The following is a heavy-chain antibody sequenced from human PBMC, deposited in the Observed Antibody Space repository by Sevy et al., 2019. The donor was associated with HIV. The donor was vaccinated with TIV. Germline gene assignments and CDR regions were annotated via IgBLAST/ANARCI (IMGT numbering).Heavy chain of an antibody. J-gene: IGHJ6*02. CDR1: GYTFTSYG. V-gene: IGHV1-18*01. CDR3: ARGTPPELLWFGTLDGMDV. CDR2: ISAYNGNT. Sequence: ASVKVSCKASGYTFTSYGISWVRQAPGQGLEWMGWISAYNGNTNYAQKLQGRVTMTTDTSTSTAYMGLRSLRSDDTAVYYCARGTPPELLWFGTLDGMDVWGQGTTVTVSS. D-gene: IGHD3-10*01.